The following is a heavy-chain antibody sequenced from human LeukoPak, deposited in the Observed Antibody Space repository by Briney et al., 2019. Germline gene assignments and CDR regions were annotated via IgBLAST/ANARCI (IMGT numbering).Heavy chain of an antibody. Sequence: GGSLRLSCAASGFTFRSYEMNWVRQAPGKGREWVSQISDSGSTINYAESVKGRFTISRDNAKNSLYLEMHSLRAEDTAVYYCARDLPWFDSWGQGTLVTVSS. V-gene: IGHV3-48*03. J-gene: IGHJ5*01. CDR2: ISDSGSTI. CDR3: ARDLPWFDS. CDR1: GFTFRSYE.